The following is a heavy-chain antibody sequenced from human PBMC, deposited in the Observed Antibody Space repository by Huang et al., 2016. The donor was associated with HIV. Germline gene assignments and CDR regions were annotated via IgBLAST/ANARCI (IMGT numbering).Heavy chain of an antibody. CDR1: GGTFSSSA. J-gene: IGHJ4*02. CDR2: IIPSFGTA. Sequence: QVQLVQSGAEVKKPGSSVKVSCKASGGTFSSSAISWGRQAPGQGLGWMGGIIPSFGTANYAQKFQGRVTITADESTSTAYMELSSLRAEDTAVYYCARARGYYDSSVSYYFDYWGQGTLVTVSS. CDR3: ARARGYYDSSVSYYFDY. V-gene: IGHV1-69*13. D-gene: IGHD3-22*01.